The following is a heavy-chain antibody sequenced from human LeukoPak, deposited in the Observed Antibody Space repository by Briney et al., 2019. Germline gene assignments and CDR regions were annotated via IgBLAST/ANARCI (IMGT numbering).Heavy chain of an antibody. CDR3: ARRDYYDSSGYYMRY. CDR2: IKQDGSEK. CDR1: GFAFSSYW. J-gene: IGHJ4*02. D-gene: IGHD3-22*01. Sequence: GGSLRLSCAASGFAFSSYWLSWVRQAPGKGLEWVANIKQDGSEKHYVDSMKGRFTISRDNAKNSLYLQMHSLRPEDTAVYYCARRDYYDSSGYYMRYWGQGTLVTVSS. V-gene: IGHV3-7*01.